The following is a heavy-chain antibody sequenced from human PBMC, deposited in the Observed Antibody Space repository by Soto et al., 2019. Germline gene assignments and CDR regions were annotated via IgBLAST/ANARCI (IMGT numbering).Heavy chain of an antibody. CDR2: INPKSGAT. D-gene: IGHD4-17*01. CDR3: VYYCATSHYGCDDYFQYCLDF. V-gene: IGHV1-2*02. CDR1: GYRFTGYG. Sequence: ASVKVSCKVSGYRFTGYGLHWVRQAPGQGLQWMGWINPKSGATDYAQKFQGRVTMTREMSTNTAYLELSGLSSDDTADETAVYYCATSHYGCDDYFQYCLDFWGQGTMVTVSS. J-gene: IGHJ4*03.